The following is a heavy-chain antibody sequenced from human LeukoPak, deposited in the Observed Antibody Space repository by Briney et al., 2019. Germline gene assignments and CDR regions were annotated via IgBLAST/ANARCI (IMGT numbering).Heavy chain of an antibody. Sequence: GRSMRLSCAASGFTFSSYGMHWVHQAPGKGLEWVAVIWYDGSNKYYADSVKGRFTISRDNSKNTLYLQMNSLRAEDTAVYYCARSRSPKEDYYGMDVWGKGTTVTVSS. V-gene: IGHV3-33*01. CDR1: GFTFSSYG. CDR3: ARSRSPKEDYYGMDV. CDR2: IWYDGSNK. J-gene: IGHJ6*04. D-gene: IGHD1-26*01.